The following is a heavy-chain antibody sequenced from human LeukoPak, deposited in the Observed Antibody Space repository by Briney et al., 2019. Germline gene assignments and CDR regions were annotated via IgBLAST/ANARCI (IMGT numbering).Heavy chain of an antibody. V-gene: IGHV4-34*01. CDR1: GGSFSGYY. J-gene: IGHJ4*02. CDR3: ARDPYGDYFDY. CDR2: INHSGST. Sequence: SETLSLTCAVYGGSFSGYYWSWIRRPPGKGLEWIGEINHSGSTNYNPSLKSRVTISVDTSKNQFSLKLSSVTAADTAVYYCARDPYGDYFDYWGQGTLVTVSS. D-gene: IGHD4-17*01.